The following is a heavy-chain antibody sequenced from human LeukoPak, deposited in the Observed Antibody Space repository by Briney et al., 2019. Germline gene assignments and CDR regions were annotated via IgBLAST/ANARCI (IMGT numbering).Heavy chain of an antibody. D-gene: IGHD3-10*01. J-gene: IGHJ4*02. CDR2: IIPIFGTA. CDR3: AREKVGSVFDY. CDR1: GGTFISYA. V-gene: IGHV1-69*13. Sequence: ASVRVSFTASGGTFISYAISWVRQAPGQGGEWMGGIIPIFGTANYAQKFQARVTITADESTSTAYMELSRLRSEDTAVYYCAREKVGSVFDYWGQGTLVTVSS.